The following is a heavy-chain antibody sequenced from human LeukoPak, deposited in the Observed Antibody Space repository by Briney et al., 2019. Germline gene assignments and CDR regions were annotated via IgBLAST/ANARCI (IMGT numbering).Heavy chain of an antibody. D-gene: IGHD4-17*01. J-gene: IGHJ4*02. CDR2: ISSSSSYI. CDR1: GFTFSSYS. V-gene: IGHV3-21*01. CDR3: ARGWGTTVTTQDPPRF. Sequence: PGGSLRLSCAASGFTFSSYSMNWVRQAPGKGLEWVSSISSSSSYIYYADSVKGRFTISRDNAKNSLYLQMNSLRAEDTAVYYCARGWGTTVTTQDPPRFWGQGTLVTVSS.